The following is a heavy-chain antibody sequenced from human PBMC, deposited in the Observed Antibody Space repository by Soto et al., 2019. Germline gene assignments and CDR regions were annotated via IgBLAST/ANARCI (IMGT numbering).Heavy chain of an antibody. CDR2: MYYSGST. V-gene: IGHV4-59*02. CDR1: GGSVSSYY. J-gene: IGHJ4*02. CDR3: ARGTFGVVXD. D-gene: IGHD3-3*01. Sequence: PSETLALTCTVSGGSVSSYYWSWIRQPPGKGLEWIGYMYYSGSTNYNPSLKSRVTISIDTSRNQFSLKLSSVTAADMAVYYCARGTFGVVXDWGQGTLVXVSS.